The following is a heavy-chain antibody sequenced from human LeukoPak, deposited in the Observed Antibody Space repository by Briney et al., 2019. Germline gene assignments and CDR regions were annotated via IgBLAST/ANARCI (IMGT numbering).Heavy chain of an antibody. J-gene: IGHJ4*02. CDR1: GYSFNSYW. D-gene: IGHD6-13*01. CDR2: IFPGDSDT. CDR3: ARRPDTGAAADYTLDI. Sequence: GESLKISCQGSGYSFNSYWIAWVRQMPGKGLEWMGFIFPGDSDTRYTPSFQGHVSFSVDKSMKTAYLQWSSLKSSDSAMYYCARRPDTGAAADYTLDIWGQGTLVTVSS. V-gene: IGHV5-51*01.